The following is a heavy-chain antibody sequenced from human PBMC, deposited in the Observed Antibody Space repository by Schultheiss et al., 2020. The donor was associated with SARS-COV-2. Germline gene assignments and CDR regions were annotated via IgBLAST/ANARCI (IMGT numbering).Heavy chain of an antibody. CDR3: ASHEGNYYYYYGMDV. CDR2: ISSSSSTI. D-gene: IGHD4-23*01. J-gene: IGHJ6*02. V-gene: IGHV3-11*01. CDR1: GFTFNDYY. Sequence: GGSLRLSCAASGFTFNDYYMSWIRQAPGKGLEWVSYISSSSSTIYYADSVKGRFTISRDNAKNSLYLQMNSLRAEDTAVYYCASHEGNYYYYYGMDVWGQGTTVTVSS.